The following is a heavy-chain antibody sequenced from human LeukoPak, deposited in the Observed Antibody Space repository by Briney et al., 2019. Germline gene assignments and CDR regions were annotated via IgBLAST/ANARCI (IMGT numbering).Heavy chain of an antibody. CDR2: IYYTGSS. J-gene: IGHJ5*02. V-gene: IGHV4-39*07. Sequence: SETLSLTSTVSGGSISSSDYYRGWIRQPPGTGLEWIGNIYYTGSSSYNSSLKSRVTISVDTSKNQFSLQLSSVTAADTAVYYCARENYCTNGVCWAFDPWGQGTLVTVSS. CDR1: GGSISSSDYY. D-gene: IGHD2-8*01. CDR3: ARENYCTNGVCWAFDP.